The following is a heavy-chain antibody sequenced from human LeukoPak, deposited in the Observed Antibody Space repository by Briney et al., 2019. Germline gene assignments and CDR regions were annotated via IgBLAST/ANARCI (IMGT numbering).Heavy chain of an antibody. Sequence: PGGSLRLSCAASGFTFSSYGMHWVRQAPGKGLEWVAFIRYDGSNKYYADSVKGRFTISRDNSKNTLYLQMNSLRAEDTAVHYCAKDRQQPLDYWGQGTLVTVSS. J-gene: IGHJ4*02. CDR2: IRYDGSNK. D-gene: IGHD6-13*01. CDR3: AKDRQQPLDY. CDR1: GFTFSSYG. V-gene: IGHV3-30*02.